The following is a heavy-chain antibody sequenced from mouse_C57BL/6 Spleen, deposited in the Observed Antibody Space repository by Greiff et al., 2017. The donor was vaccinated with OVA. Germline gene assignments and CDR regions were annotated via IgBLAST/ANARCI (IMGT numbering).Heavy chain of an antibody. D-gene: IGHD2-3*01. Sequence: VQLQQSGPELVKPGASVKISCKASGYAFSSSWMNWVKQRPGKGLEWIGRIYPGDGDTNYNGKFKGKATLTADKSSSTAYMQLSSLTSEDSAVYFCAMGLGAMDDWGQGTSVTVSS. CDR1: GYAFSSSW. CDR3: AMGLGAMDD. V-gene: IGHV1-82*01. CDR2: IYPGDGDT. J-gene: IGHJ4*01.